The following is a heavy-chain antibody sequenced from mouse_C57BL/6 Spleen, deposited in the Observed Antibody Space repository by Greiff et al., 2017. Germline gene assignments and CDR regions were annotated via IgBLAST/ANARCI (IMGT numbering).Heavy chain of an antibody. CDR2: INPNNGGT. D-gene: IGHD1-1*01. V-gene: IGHV1-18*01. CDR3: ARIPNYYSSRFPFYAMDY. CDR1: GYTFTDYN. Sequence: EVQLQQSGPELVKPGASVKIPCKASGYTFTDYNMDWVKQSHGKSLEWIGDINPNNGGTIYNQKFKGKATLTVDKSSSTAYMELRSLKSEDTAVYYCARIPNYYSSRFPFYAMDYWGQGTSVTVSS. J-gene: IGHJ4*01.